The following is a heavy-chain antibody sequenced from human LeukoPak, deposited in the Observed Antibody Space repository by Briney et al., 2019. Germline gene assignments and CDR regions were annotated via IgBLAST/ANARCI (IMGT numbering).Heavy chain of an antibody. CDR3: ARGVAAAYNWFDP. Sequence: SETLPFTCAVYGGSFSGYYWSWIRQPPGKGLEWIGYIYYSGSTNYNPSLKSRVTISVDTSKNQFSLKLSSVTAADTTVYYCARGVAAAYNWFDPWGQGTLVTVSS. CDR1: GGSFSGYY. CDR2: IYYSGST. J-gene: IGHJ5*02. D-gene: IGHD6-13*01. V-gene: IGHV4-59*08.